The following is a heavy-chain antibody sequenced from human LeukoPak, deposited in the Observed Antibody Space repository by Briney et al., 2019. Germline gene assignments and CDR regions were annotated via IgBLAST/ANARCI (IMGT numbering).Heavy chain of an antibody. CDR1: GGSISSSSYY. Sequence: SETLSLTCTVSGGSISSSSYYWGWIRQPPGKGLEWIGSIYYSGSTYYNPSLKSRVTISVDTSKNQFSLKLSSVTAADTAVYYCARGVVAANREQAGNFDYWGQGTLVTVPS. CDR3: ARGVVAANREQAGNFDY. D-gene: IGHD2-15*01. V-gene: IGHV4-39*01. CDR2: IYYSGST. J-gene: IGHJ4*02.